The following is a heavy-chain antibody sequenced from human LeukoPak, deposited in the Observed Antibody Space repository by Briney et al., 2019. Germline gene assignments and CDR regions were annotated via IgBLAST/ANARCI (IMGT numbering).Heavy chain of an antibody. D-gene: IGHD5-18*01. J-gene: IGHJ4*02. Sequence: SQTLSLTCAVSGGSISSGGYSWSWIRQPPGKGLEWIGYIYHSGSTYYNPSLKSRVTISVDRSKNQFSLKLSSVTAADTAVYYCASAGYSYGNFDYWGQGTLVTVSS. CDR1: GGSISSGGYS. CDR2: IYHSGST. CDR3: ASAGYSYGNFDY. V-gene: IGHV4-30-2*01.